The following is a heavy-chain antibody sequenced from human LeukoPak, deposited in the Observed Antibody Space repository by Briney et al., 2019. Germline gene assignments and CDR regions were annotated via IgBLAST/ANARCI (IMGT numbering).Heavy chain of an antibody. Sequence: PSETLSLTCAGYGGSFSGYYWSWIRQPPGKGLEWIGEINHSGSTNYNPSLKSRVTISVDTSKNQFSLKLSSVTAADTAVYYCARGRIARQWLDYWGQGTLVTVSS. CDR2: INHSGST. V-gene: IGHV4-34*01. CDR3: ARGRIARQWLDY. D-gene: IGHD6-19*01. CDR1: GGSFSGYY. J-gene: IGHJ4*02.